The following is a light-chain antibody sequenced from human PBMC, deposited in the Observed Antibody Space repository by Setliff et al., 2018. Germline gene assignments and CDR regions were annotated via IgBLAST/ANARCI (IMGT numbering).Light chain of an antibody. CDR3: SAYTSSSTYV. CDR1: IGDVGAYDF. Sequence: QSALTQPASVSGSPGQSITISCSGTIGDVGAYDFVSWYQHHPGKAPKLVIYEVTNRPSGISNRFSGSKSGNSASLIISGLQAEDEADYYCSAYTSSSTYVFGTGTQLTVL. CDR2: EVT. J-gene: IGLJ1*01. V-gene: IGLV2-14*01.